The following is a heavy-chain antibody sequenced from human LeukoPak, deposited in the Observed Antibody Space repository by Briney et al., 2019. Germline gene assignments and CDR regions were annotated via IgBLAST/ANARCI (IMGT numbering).Heavy chain of an antibody. J-gene: IGHJ4*02. Sequence: SETLSLTCTVSGGSISSSSYYWGWIRQPPGKGLEWIGSIYYSGSTYYNPSLKSRVTISVDTSKNQFSLKLGSVTAADTAVYYCAREYYYDSSGSLNLNFDYWGQGTLVTVSS. V-gene: IGHV4-39*01. D-gene: IGHD3-22*01. CDR2: IYYSGST. CDR3: AREYYYDSSGSLNLNFDY. CDR1: GGSISSSSYY.